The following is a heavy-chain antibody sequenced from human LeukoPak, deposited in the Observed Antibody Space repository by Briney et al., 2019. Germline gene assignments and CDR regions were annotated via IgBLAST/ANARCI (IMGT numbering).Heavy chain of an antibody. CDR2: IGTAGDT. V-gene: IGHV3-13*04. J-gene: IGHJ4*02. CDR3: ARGSNTHFDY. D-gene: IGHD2-8*01. Sequence: PGGSLRLSCAASGFTFSNYDMHWVRQATGKGLEWVSAIGTAGDTYYLGSVRGRFTMSRENAKNSLYLQMNSLAAGDTAVYYCARGSNTHFDYWGQGILVTVSS. CDR1: GFTFSNYD.